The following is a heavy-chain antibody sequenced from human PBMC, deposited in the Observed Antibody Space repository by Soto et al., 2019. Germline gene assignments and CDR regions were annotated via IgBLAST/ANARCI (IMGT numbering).Heavy chain of an antibody. CDR3: ARDYAKGNWFDP. J-gene: IGHJ5*02. CDR1: GGTFSSYA. Sequence: QVQLVQSGAEVKKPGSSVKVSCKASGGTFSSYAISWVRQAPGQGLEWMGGIIPIFGTANYAQKFQGRVTITADEATSTAYMELSSGRSEDTAVYDCARDYAKGNWFDPWGQGTLVTVSA. D-gene: IGHD2-2*01. V-gene: IGHV1-69*01. CDR2: IIPIFGTA.